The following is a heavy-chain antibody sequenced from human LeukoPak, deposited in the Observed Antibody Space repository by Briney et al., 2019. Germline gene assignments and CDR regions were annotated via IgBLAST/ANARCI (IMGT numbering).Heavy chain of an antibody. Sequence: AGGSLRLSCAASGFTFSSYWMSWVRQAPGKGLEWVAKMKQDGSERYYVDSVKGRFPISRDNAKNSLYLQMNSLRAEDTAVYYCARGGADLWSGSHYFDYWGQRTLVTVSS. V-gene: IGHV3-7*01. CDR3: ARGGADLWSGSHYFDY. D-gene: IGHD3-3*01. J-gene: IGHJ4*02. CDR1: GFTFSSYW. CDR2: MKQDGSER.